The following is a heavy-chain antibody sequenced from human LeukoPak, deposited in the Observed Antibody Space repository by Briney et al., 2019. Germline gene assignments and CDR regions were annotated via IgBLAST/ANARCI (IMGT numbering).Heavy chain of an antibody. Sequence: GGSLRLSCAASGFTFDDYGMSWVRQAPGKGLEWVSGINWNGGSTGYADSVKGRFTISRDNAKNSLYLQMNSLRAEDTAVYYCARTKLYSSADAFDIWGQGTMVTVSS. D-gene: IGHD6-25*01. CDR3: ARTKLYSSADAFDI. J-gene: IGHJ3*02. CDR2: INWNGGST. CDR1: GFTFDDYG. V-gene: IGHV3-20*04.